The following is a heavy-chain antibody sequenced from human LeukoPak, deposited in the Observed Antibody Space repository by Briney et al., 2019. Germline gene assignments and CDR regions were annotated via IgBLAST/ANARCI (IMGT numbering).Heavy chain of an antibody. CDR1: GFTFSSYS. D-gene: IGHD3-22*01. CDR2: ISSSTI. J-gene: IGHJ5*02. V-gene: IGHV3-48*01. CDR3: ARDYYDSSGYWHWFDP. Sequence: PGGSLRLSCAASGFTFSSYSMNCVRQAPGNGLEWVSYISSSTIYYADSVKGRFTTSRDNAKNSLYLQMNSLRAEDTAVYYCARDYYDSSGYWHWFDPWGQGTLVTVSS.